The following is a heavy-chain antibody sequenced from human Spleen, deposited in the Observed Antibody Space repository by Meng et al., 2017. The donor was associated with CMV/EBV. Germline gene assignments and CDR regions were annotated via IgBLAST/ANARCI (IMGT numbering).Heavy chain of an antibody. J-gene: IGHJ4*02. CDR3: ARARATGTDTSSPDS. D-gene: IGHD6-13*01. Sequence: GESLKISCAASGFPFRSYAMHWVRQAPGKGLEWVAVVSHHGRNKYYADSVKGRFTISRDNSKNTLYLHMNSLRAEDSAVFYCARARATGTDTSSPDSWGQGTLVTVSS. CDR1: GFPFRSYA. V-gene: IGHV3-30*04. CDR2: VSHHGRNK.